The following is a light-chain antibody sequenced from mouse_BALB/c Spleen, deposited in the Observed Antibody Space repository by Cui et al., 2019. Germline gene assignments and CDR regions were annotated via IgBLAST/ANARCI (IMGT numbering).Light chain of an antibody. J-gene: IGKJ1*01. CDR1: SSVSY. Sequence: QIVLTQSPALMSASLGEEITLTCSASSSVSYMHWYQQKSGTSPKLLIYSTSNLASGVPSRFSGSGSGTFYSLTSSSVEAEDAADYYCHQWSSYPWTFGGGTKLEIK. CDR2: STS. V-gene: IGKV4-80*01. CDR3: HQWSSYPWT.